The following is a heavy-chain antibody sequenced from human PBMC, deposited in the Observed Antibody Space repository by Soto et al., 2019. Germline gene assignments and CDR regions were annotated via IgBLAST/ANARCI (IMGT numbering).Heavy chain of an antibody. CDR1: GGTFSSYT. CDR3: ARANPNYDFWSGYARINVDRTGYY. J-gene: IGHJ6*01. V-gene: IGHV1-69*02. CDR2: IIPILGIA. Sequence: GASVKVSCKASGGTFSSYTISWVRQAPGQGLEWMGRIIPILGIANYAQKFQGRVTITADKSTSTAYMELSSLRSEDTAVYYCARANPNYDFWSGYARINVDRTGYY. D-gene: IGHD3-3*01.